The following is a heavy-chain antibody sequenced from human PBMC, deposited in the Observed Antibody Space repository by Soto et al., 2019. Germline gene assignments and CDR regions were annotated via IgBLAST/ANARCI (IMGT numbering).Heavy chain of an antibody. J-gene: IGHJ1*01. CDR2: IYSGGST. Sequence: GGSLRLSCAASGFTFSSYAMHWVRQAPGKGLEWVSVIYSGGSTYYADSVKGRFTISRDNSKNTLYLQMNSLRAEDTAVYYCARGGELSLEYFQHWGQGTLVTVSS. CDR3: ARGGELSLEYFQH. D-gene: IGHD3-16*02. CDR1: GFTFSSYA. V-gene: IGHV3-66*01.